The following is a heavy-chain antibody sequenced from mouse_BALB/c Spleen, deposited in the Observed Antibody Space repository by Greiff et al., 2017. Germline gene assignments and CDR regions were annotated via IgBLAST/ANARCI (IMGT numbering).Heavy chain of an antibody. D-gene: IGHD2-2*01. CDR2: IRLKSNNYAT. J-gene: IGHJ4*01. Sequence: EVKLVESGGGLVQPGGSMKLSCVASGFTFSNYWMNWVRQSPEKGLEWVAEIRLKSNNYATHYAESVKGRFTISRDDSKSSVYLQMNNLRAEDTGIYYCTRLGLGDYAMDYWGQGTSVTVSS. CDR3: TRLGLGDYAMDY. V-gene: IGHV6-6*02. CDR1: GFTFSNYW.